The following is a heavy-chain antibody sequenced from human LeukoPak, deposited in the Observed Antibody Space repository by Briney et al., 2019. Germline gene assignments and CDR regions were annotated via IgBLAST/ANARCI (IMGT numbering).Heavy chain of an antibody. CDR2: IYYSGTT. CDR3: ARGYSSTWFKTWDF. CDR1: GGSISTCY. V-gene: IGHV4-59*08. J-gene: IGHJ4*02. D-gene: IGHD6-13*01. Sequence: PSETLSLTCTVSGGSISTCYWNWTRQPPGKGLEWIGYIYYSGTTNYNPSLKSRVTISVDTSKNQFSLKLTSVTAADTAVYYCARGYSSTWFKTWDFWGQGTLVTVSS.